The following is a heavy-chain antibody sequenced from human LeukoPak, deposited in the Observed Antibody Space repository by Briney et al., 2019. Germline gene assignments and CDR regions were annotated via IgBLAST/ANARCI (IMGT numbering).Heavy chain of an antibody. CDR3: ARLFTRAWEYRYGMDV. CDR2: IYIDGIT. CDR1: GGSIRADGSY. Sequence: SETLSLTCTVSGGSIRADGSYWAWIRQPPGKGLEWIGSIYIDGITHYNSSLQSRVTLSIDTSKNHFSLRLTSVTAADTAVFYCARLFTRAWEYRYGMDVWGQGTAVTVSS. J-gene: IGHJ6*02. D-gene: IGHD1-26*01. V-gene: IGHV4-39*02.